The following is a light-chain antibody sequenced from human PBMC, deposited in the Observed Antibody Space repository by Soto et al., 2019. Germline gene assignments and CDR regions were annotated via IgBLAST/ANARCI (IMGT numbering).Light chain of an antibody. J-gene: IGLJ1*01. V-gene: IGLV2-14*01. CDR2: QVN. CDR3: ASFRSGTLLV. CDR1: RSDIGDSNF. Sequence: QSVLPQPASVSVSPGQSVTLSCTGPRSDIGDSNFISWYQHSPGKAPRLLIYQVNNRPSGVSGRFSGSKAGNTASLTISGLLDDDEADYFCASFRSGTLLVFGSGTKVTVL.